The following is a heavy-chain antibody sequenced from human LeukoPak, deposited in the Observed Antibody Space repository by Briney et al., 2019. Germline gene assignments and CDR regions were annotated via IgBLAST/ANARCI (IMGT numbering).Heavy chain of an antibody. CDR1: GYTFTSYA. Sequence: ASVKVSCTASGYTFTSYAMHWVRQAPGQRLEWMGWINAGNGNTKYSQKFQGRVTITRDTSASTAYMELSSLRSEDTAAYYCARERRQWLAFDYWGQGTLVTVSS. J-gene: IGHJ4*02. CDR2: INAGNGNT. D-gene: IGHD6-19*01. V-gene: IGHV1-3*01. CDR3: ARERRQWLAFDY.